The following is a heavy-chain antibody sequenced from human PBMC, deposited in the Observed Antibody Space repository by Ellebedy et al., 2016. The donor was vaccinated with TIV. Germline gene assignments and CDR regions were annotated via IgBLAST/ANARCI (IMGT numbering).Heavy chain of an antibody. V-gene: IGHV3-48*04. CDR3: ARELDKSSGWYGGAAY. Sequence: GESLKISCAGSGFYFSDSTFNWVRQAPGKGLEWLSYIGQGSSVIFYADSVKGRFTISRDNAKNSLSLQMNGLRVEDTALYYCARELDKSSGWYGGAAYWGQGTQVTVSS. CDR1: GFYFSDST. J-gene: IGHJ4*02. CDR2: IGQGSSVI. D-gene: IGHD6-19*01.